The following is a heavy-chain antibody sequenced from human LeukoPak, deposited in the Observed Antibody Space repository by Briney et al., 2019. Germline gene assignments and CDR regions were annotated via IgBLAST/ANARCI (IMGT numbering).Heavy chain of an antibody. CDR1: GFTFSSYG. D-gene: IGHD2-8*01. CDR2: IKQDGSEK. V-gene: IGHV3-7*01. J-gene: IGHJ4*02. CDR3: ARGRVSWVY. Sequence: GGSLRLSCAASGFTFSSYGMHWVRQAPGKGLEWVANIKQDGSEKYYVDSVKGRFTISRDNAKNSLYLQMNSLRAEDTAVYYCARGRVSWVYWGQGTLVTVSS.